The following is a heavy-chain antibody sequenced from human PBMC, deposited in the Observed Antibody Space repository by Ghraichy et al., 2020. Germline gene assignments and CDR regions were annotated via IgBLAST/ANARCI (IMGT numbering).Heavy chain of an antibody. CDR3: AKDPPYSSSWHLFDY. Sequence: LSLTCAASGFTFSSYAMSWVRQAPGKGLEWVSAISGSGGSTYYADSVKGRFTISRDNSKNTLYLQMNSLRAEDTAVYYCAKDPPYSSSWHLFDYWGQGTLFTVSS. D-gene: IGHD6-13*01. J-gene: IGHJ4*02. CDR2: ISGSGGST. V-gene: IGHV3-23*01. CDR1: GFTFSSYA.